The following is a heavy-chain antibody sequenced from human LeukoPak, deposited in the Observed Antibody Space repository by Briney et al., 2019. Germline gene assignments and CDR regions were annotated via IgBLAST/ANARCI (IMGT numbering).Heavy chain of an antibody. CDR1: GFTFSSYA. V-gene: IGHV3-23*01. J-gene: IGHJ5*02. CDR2: ISGSGDST. Sequence: TGGSLRLSCAASGFTFSSYAMSWVRQALGKGLEWVSAISGSGDSTYYADSVKGRFTISRDNANNSLYLQMNSLRAEDTAVYYCARPLMYYYGSETYFWFDPWGQGTLVTVSS. CDR3: ARPLMYYYGSETYFWFDP. D-gene: IGHD3-10*01.